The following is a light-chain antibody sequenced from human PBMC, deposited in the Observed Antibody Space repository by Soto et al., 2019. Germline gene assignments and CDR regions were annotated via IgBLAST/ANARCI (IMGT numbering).Light chain of an antibody. CDR2: GVS. Sequence: QSVLTQPASVSGSPGQSITISCTGTSSDVGGYNYVSWYQQHPGKAPKLMIYGVSIRPSGVSNRFSGSKSGNTASLTISGLQAEDEADYYCSSYTSNLLYVFGTGTKVTVL. CDR3: SSYTSNLLYV. CDR1: SSDVGGYNY. V-gene: IGLV2-14*01. J-gene: IGLJ1*01.